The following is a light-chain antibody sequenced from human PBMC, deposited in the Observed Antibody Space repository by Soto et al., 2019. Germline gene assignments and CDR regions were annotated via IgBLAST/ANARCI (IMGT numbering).Light chain of an antibody. CDR2: GAS. CDR1: QIISSS. CDR3: QQYNSWPLT. Sequence: EIILTQSPATLSVFPGERATLSCWASQIISSSLAWYQQKPGQAPRLLSYGASARAAGVPVRFSGSGSGTEFPLTINRLEPEDFAVYYCQQYNSWPLTFGGGTKVEIK. J-gene: IGKJ4*01. V-gene: IGKV3-15*01.